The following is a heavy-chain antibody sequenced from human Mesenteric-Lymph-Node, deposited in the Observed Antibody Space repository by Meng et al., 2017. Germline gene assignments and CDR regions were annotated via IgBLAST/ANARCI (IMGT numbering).Heavy chain of an antibody. CDR1: GGSFSSGGYY. J-gene: IGHJ2*01. CDR2: IYYSGST. CDR3: ARVGWRQWSFDL. D-gene: IGHD5-18*01. V-gene: IGHV4-30-4*08. Sequence: QVQLQQWGAGLLKPSETLSLTCAVYGGSFSSGGYYWSWIRQHPGKGLEWIGYIYYSGSTSYNPSLKSRVTISVDTSNNQFSLKLSSVTAADTAVYYCARVGWRQWSFDLWGRGTLVTVSS.